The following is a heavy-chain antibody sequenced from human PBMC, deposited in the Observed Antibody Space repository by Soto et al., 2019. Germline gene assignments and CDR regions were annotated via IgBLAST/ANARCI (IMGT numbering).Heavy chain of an antibody. CDR3: AKSLRGIIIDFDY. V-gene: IGHV3-23*01. CDR2: ISGSGGST. J-gene: IGHJ4*02. Sequence: HPRGPLRLSSPASGFTSTTTTISWFRRPPGKELKWVSAISGSGGSTYHVDSVKGRFTISRDNAKSTLYLQMNSLRAEDMAVYYCAKSLRGIIIDFDYWGQGTQVTSPS. D-gene: IGHD3-10*01. CDR1: GFTSTTTT.